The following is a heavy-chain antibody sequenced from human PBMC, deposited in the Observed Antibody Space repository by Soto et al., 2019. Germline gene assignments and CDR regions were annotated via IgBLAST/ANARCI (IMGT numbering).Heavy chain of an antibody. V-gene: IGHV3-7*01. Sequence: EVQLVESGEGLVQPGGSLRLSCAASGFTFSTYFMTWVRQAPGKGLEWVATIKPDGSERWYVDSVKGRFTISRDNAKNSLYLEMNSLRAEDTAVYFCASDLNWPNFWGQGSLVAVSS. CDR3: ASDLNWPNF. CDR1: GFTFSTYF. J-gene: IGHJ4*02. D-gene: IGHD1-20*01. CDR2: IKPDGSER.